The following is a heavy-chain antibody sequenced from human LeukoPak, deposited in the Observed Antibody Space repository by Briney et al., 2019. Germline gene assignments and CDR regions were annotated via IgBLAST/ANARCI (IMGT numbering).Heavy chain of an antibody. J-gene: IGHJ6*03. D-gene: IGHD3-10*01. CDR3: ARGEGTSGYSYYYMDV. V-gene: IGHV3-30*04. CDR2: ISHDGSYK. CDR1: GFTFSNYA. Sequence: GRSLRLSCAVSGFTFSNYALHWVRQAPGRGLEWVALISHDGSYKNYADSVKGRFTISTDNSKNTLYLRMNSLRSEDTAVYFCARGEGTSGYSYYYMDVWGKGTTVTVSS.